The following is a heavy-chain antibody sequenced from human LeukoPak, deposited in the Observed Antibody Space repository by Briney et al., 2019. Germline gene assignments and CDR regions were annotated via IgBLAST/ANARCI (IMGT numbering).Heavy chain of an antibody. CDR3: ARNHTRAYYYYGTDV. D-gene: IGHD1-14*01. J-gene: IGHJ6*02. CDR2: ISSSSSYI. Sequence: GALRLSCAASGFTFSNYSMNWVRQALGKGLEWVSSISSSSSYIYYADSVKGRFTISRDNAKNSLYLQMNSLRAEDTAVYYCARNHTRAYYYYGTDVWGQGTTVTVSS. CDR1: GFTFSNYS. V-gene: IGHV3-21*01.